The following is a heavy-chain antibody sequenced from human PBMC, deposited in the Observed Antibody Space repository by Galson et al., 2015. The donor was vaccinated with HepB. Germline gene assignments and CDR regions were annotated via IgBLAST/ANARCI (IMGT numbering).Heavy chain of an antibody. J-gene: IGHJ6*02. CDR2: FDPEDGET. CDR1: GYTLTELS. Sequence: SVKVSCKVSGYTLTELSMHWVRQAPGKGLEWMGGFDPEDGETIYAQKFQGRVTMTEDTSTDTAYMELSSLRSEDTAVYYCATWAGATDYYYYYGMDVWGQGTTVTVSS. V-gene: IGHV1-24*01. CDR3: ATWAGATDYYYYYGMDV. D-gene: IGHD1-26*01.